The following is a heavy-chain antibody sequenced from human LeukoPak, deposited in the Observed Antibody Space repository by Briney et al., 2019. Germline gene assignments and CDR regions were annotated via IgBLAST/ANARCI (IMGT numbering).Heavy chain of an antibody. V-gene: IGHV3-30*18. CDR2: ISYDGSNK. CDR3: AKDRVAYGKLHYMDV. D-gene: IGHD4-17*01. J-gene: IGHJ6*03. Sequence: QIGESLKISCAASGFTFSSYGMHWVRQAPGKGLEWVAVISYDGSNKYYADSVKGRFTISRDNSKNTLYLQMNSLRAEDTAVYYCAKDRVAYGKLHYMDVWGKGTTVTVSS. CDR1: GFTFSSYG.